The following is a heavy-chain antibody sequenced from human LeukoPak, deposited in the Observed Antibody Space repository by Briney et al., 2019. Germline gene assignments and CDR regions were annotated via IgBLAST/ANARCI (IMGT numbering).Heavy chain of an antibody. Sequence: SETLSLTCTVSGGSISSYYWSWIRQPPGKGLEWIGYIYTSGSTNYNPSLKSRVTISVDTSKNQFSLKLSSVTAADTAVYYRARQVLSGMVSPDHFDYWGQGTLVTVSS. CDR2: IYTSGST. V-gene: IGHV4-4*09. D-gene: IGHD1-26*01. J-gene: IGHJ4*02. CDR1: GGSISSYY. CDR3: ARQVLSGMVSPDHFDY.